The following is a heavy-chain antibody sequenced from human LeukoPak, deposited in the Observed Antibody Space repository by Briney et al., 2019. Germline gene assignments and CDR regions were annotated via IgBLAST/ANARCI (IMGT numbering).Heavy chain of an antibody. D-gene: IGHD1-26*01. CDR1: GFTFSSYG. CDR2: ISCDGGNK. J-gene: IGHJ6*02. V-gene: IGHV3-30*03. Sequence: GGSLRLSCAASGFTFSSYGMHWVRQAPGKGLAWVAVISCDGGNKYHADSVKGRFTISRDNPKNTLYLQMNSLRAEDTAVFYCARDIGVSGMDVWGQGTTVTVS. CDR3: ARDIGVSGMDV.